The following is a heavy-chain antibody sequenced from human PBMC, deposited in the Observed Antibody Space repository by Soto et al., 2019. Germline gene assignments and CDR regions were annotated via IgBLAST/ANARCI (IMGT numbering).Heavy chain of an antibody. J-gene: IGHJ6*02. V-gene: IGHV3-30-3*01. CDR2: ISYDGSKK. D-gene: IGHD3-3*01. CDR3: ARDHYDLWSGLDV. CDR1: GFTFGNHG. Sequence: GGSLRLSCAASGFTFGNHGMHWVRQAPGKGLEWLSLISYDGSKKYYADSVRGRFTISRDNSKNTVSLQMISLRAEDTALYYCARDHYDLWSGLDVWGQGTTVTV.